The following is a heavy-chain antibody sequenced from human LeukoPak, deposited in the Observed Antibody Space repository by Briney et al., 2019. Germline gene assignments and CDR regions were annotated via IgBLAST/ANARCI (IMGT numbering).Heavy chain of an antibody. Sequence: GSLRLSCAASGFTFSSYWMHWVRQAPGKGLLWVSRINSDGTTTYYADSVKGRFTISRDNAKNTLYLQVNSLRAEDTAVYYCARGNYYGMDVWGQGTTVTVSS. V-gene: IGHV3-74*01. CDR2: INSDGTTT. J-gene: IGHJ6*02. CDR1: GFTFSSYW. CDR3: ARGNYYGMDV.